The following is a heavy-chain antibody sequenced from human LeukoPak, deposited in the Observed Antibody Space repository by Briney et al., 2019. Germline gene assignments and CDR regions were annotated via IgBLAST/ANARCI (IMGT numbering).Heavy chain of an antibody. CDR3: ARRGGYCSSTSCYTYDY. V-gene: IGHV3-7*01. D-gene: IGHD2-2*02. CDR2: IKQDGSEK. CDR1: GFTFSSYW. Sequence: GGSLRLSCAASGFTFSSYWMGWVRQAPGKGLEWVANIKQDGSEKYYVDSVKGRFTISRDNAENSLYLQMNSLRAEDTAVYYCARRGGYCSSTSCYTYDYWGQGTLVTVSS. J-gene: IGHJ4*02.